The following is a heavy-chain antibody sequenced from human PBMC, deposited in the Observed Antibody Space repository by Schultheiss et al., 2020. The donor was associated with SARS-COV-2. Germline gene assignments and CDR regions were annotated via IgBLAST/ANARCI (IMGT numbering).Heavy chain of an antibody. V-gene: IGHV4-59*01. CDR3: AAHDFGDYAFDY. Sequence: SETLSLTCTVSVDYFSIYYWSWIRQPPGKGLEWIGYIYDSGKSNYSPSLKSRVTISVDTSKKQFSLKLTSVTAADTAVYYCAAHDFGDYAFDYWGQGTLVTVSS. J-gene: IGHJ4*02. CDR2: IYDSGKS. D-gene: IGHD4-17*01. CDR1: VDYFSIYY.